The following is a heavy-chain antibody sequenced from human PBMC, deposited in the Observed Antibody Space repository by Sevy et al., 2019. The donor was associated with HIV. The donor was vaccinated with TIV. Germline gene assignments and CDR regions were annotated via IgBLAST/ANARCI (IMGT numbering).Heavy chain of an antibody. J-gene: IGHJ3*02. V-gene: IGHV4-61*01. D-gene: IGHD3-3*01. CDR3: ARDRRGDFWSGYYTGDAFDI. CDR1: GGSVSSGSYY. Sequence: SETLSLTCTVSGGSVSSGSYYWSWIRQPPGKGLEWIGYIYYSGSTNYNPSLKSRVTISVDTSKNQFSLKLSSVTAADTAVYYCARDRRGDFWSGYYTGDAFDIWGQWTMVTVSS. CDR2: IYYSGST.